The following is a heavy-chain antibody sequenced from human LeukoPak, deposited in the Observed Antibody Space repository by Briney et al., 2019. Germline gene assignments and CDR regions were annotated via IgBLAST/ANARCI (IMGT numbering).Heavy chain of an antibody. V-gene: IGHV4-61*02. CDR3: ARYGRGGFDP. D-gene: IGHD3-16*01. J-gene: IGHJ5*02. CDR2: ISCSGST. Sequence: SQTLSLTCTVSGGSISSGSYYWSWIRQPAGKGLEWMERISCSGSTNYNPSLKTRVTMSMDTSKNQFSLELTSVPAADTALTYCARYGRGGFDPWGQGTLVTVSS. CDR1: GGSISSGSYY.